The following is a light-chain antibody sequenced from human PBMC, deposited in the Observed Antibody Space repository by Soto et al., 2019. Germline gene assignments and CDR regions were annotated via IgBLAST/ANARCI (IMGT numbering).Light chain of an antibody. CDR3: QSYDISLSVSVV. J-gene: IGLJ2*01. Sequence: QSVLTQPPSVSGAPGQRVTISCTGSSSNIGAGYDVQWYQQLPGAAPRLLIFGNTNRPSGVPDRFSGSRSGTSASLAISGLQAEDEADSYCQSYDISLSVSVVFGGGTQLTVL. CDR1: SSNIGAGYD. V-gene: IGLV1-40*01. CDR2: GNT.